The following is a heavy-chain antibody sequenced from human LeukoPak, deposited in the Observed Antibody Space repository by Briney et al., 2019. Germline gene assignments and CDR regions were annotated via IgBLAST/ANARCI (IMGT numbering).Heavy chain of an antibody. D-gene: IGHD6-13*01. CDR2: IYYSGST. CDR1: GGSISSSGYY. J-gene: IGHJ4*02. CDR3: ARYEAAAGNFDY. V-gene: IGHV4-39*01. Sequence: SETLSLTCTVSGGSISSSGYYWGWIRQPPGKGLEWIGSIYYSGSTYYNPSLKSRVTISEDTSKNQFSLKLSSVTAADTAVYYCARYEAAAGNFDYWGQGTLVTVSS.